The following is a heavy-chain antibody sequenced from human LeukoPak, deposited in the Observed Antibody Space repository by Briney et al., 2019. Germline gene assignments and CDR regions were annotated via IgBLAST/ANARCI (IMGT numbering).Heavy chain of an antibody. Sequence: SETLSLTCTVSGGSISSSSYYWGWLRQPPGKGLEWIGSIYYSRSTYYNPSLKSRVTISVDTSKNQFSLKLSSVTAADTAVYYCARDLLVVVKGYNWFDPWGQGTLVTVSS. CDR1: GGSISSSSYY. CDR3: ARDLLVVVKGYNWFDP. D-gene: IGHD3-22*01. J-gene: IGHJ5*02. CDR2: IYYSRST. V-gene: IGHV4-39*07.